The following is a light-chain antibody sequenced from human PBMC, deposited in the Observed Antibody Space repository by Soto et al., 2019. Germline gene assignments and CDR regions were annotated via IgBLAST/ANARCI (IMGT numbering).Light chain of an antibody. J-gene: IGKJ1*01. CDR1: QSISSN. CDR3: QHYNNWPPWT. Sequence: EIVMTQSPATLSVSPGERATLSCRANQSISSNLAWYQQKPGQAPRLLIYGAATRATGIPARFSGSGSGTDFALTISSLQSEDFAIYYCQHYNNWPPWTFGQGTKVDIK. V-gene: IGKV3-15*01. CDR2: GAA.